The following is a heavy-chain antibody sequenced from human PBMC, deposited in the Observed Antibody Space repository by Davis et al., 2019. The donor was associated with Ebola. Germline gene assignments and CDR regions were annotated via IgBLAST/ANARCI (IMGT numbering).Heavy chain of an antibody. CDR2: LGTSADT. Sequence: GGSLRLSCAASGFTFSSYAMSWVRQAPGKGLEWVSTLGTSADTNYADSVKGRFTISRDNSKNTLYLQMNGLRVEDTAIYYCAKDTRNIWFDIWGQGTNVTVSS. CDR1: GFTFSSYA. CDR3: AKDTRNIWFDI. D-gene: IGHD2-15*01. V-gene: IGHV3-23*01. J-gene: IGHJ3*02.